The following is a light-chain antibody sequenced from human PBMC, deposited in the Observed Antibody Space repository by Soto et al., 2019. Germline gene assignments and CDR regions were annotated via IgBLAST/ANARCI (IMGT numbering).Light chain of an antibody. CDR2: EVS. Sequence: QSVLTQPPSASGSPGQSVTISCTGTSSDVGGYNYVSWYQQHPGKAPKLMIYEVSKRPSGVPDRFSGSKSGNTASLTVSGLQAEDEADYYCRSYAGSNNLGVFGNGTKVTVL. CDR3: RSYAGSNNLGV. CDR1: SSDVGGYNY. J-gene: IGLJ1*01. V-gene: IGLV2-8*01.